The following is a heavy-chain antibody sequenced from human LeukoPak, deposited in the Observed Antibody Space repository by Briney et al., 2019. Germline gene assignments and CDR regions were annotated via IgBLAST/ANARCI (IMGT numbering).Heavy chain of an antibody. D-gene: IGHD4-23*01. CDR2: INAGNGNT. Sequence: MGWINAGNGNTKYSQKFQGRVTITRDTSANTAYMELSSLISEDTAVYYCAREVPGGAVVDYWGQGTLVTVSS. V-gene: IGHV1-3*01. CDR3: AREVPGGAVVDY. J-gene: IGHJ4*02.